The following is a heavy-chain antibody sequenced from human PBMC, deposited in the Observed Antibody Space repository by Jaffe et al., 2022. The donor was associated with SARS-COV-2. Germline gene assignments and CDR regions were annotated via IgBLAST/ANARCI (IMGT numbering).Heavy chain of an antibody. J-gene: IGHJ4*02. CDR2: IIPIFGTA. CDR1: GGTFSSYA. V-gene: IGHV1-69*01. CDR3: ASSPSMITFGGESRILYYFDY. Sequence: QVQLVQSGAEVKKPGSSVKVSCKASGGTFSSYAISWVRQAPGQGLEWMGGIIPIFGTANYAQKFQGRVTITADESTSTAYMELSSLRSEDTAVYYCASSPSMITFGGESRILYYFDYWGQGTLVTVSS. D-gene: IGHD3-16*01.